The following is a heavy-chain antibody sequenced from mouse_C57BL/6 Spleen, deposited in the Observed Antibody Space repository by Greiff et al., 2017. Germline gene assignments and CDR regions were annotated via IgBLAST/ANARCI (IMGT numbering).Heavy chain of an antibody. V-gene: IGHV5-16*01. D-gene: IGHD1-1*01. Sequence: EVKLVESEGGLVQPGSSMKLSCTASGFTFSDYYMAWVRQVPEKGLEWVANINYDGSSTYYLDSLKSRFIISRDNAKNILYLQMSSLKSEDTATYYCASDTTVKGYFDYWGQGTTLTVSS. J-gene: IGHJ2*01. CDR1: GFTFSDYY. CDR3: ASDTTVKGYFDY. CDR2: INYDGSST.